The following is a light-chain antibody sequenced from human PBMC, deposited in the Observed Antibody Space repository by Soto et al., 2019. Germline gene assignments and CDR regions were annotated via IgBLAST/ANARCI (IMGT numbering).Light chain of an antibody. CDR1: HDIGNS. J-gene: IGKJ4*01. CDR3: QKYNNDPLT. Sequence: DLQMTQSPPSLSASVGDRVTVTCRASHDIGNSLAWYQHRPGKSPRLLISGACTLQSGVPARFSGSGSATDFTLVISNLRPEDVATYYCQKYNNDPLTFGGGTKVEVK. CDR2: GAC. V-gene: IGKV1-27*01.